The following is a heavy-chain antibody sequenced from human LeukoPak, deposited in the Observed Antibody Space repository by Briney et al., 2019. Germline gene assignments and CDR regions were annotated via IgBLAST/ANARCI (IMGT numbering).Heavy chain of an antibody. D-gene: IGHD2-2*01. CDR2: IWSDGSTK. CDR1: GITFSSYG. CDR3: ARDAATSVGMPHY. Sequence: PGKSLRLSCVASGITFSSYGMHWVRQAPGKGLEWVAIIWSDGSTKYYVGSVRGRFTISRDSSKSTLYLQVNSLRAEDTAVYYCARDAATSVGMPHYWGQGTVVTVSS. J-gene: IGHJ4*02. V-gene: IGHV3-33*01.